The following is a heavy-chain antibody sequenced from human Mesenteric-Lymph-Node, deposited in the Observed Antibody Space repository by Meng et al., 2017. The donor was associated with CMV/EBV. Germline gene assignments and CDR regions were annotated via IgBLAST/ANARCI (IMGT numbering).Heavy chain of an antibody. CDR3: ARDMGYCTSTSCLPDY. D-gene: IGHD2-2*01. V-gene: IGHV7-4-1*02. J-gene: IGHJ4*02. Sequence: YTFTSYAMNWVRQAPGQGLEWMGWINTNTGNPTYAQGFTGRFVFSLDTSVSTAYLQISSLKAEDTAVYYCARDMGYCTSTSCLPDYWGQGTLVTVSS. CDR1: YTFTSYA. CDR2: INTNTGNP.